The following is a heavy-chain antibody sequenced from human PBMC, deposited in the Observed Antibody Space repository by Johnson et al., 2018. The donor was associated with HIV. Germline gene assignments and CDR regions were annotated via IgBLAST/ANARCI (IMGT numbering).Heavy chain of an antibody. D-gene: IGHD5-18*01. CDR3: ARENVDTAMADAFDI. CDR1: GFTFSNYG. Sequence: QVQLVESGGGVVQPGRSLRLSCAASGFTFSNYGMAWVRQAPGKGLEWVTVISFAGVKKYYADSVKGRFTISRDNSKGTLYLQMDGLRPEDTALYYCARENVDTAMADAFDIWGQGTMVTVSS. CDR2: ISFAGVKK. J-gene: IGHJ3*02. V-gene: IGHV3-30*03.